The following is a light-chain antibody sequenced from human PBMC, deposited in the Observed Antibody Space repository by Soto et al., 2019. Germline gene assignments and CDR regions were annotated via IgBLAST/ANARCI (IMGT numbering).Light chain of an antibody. V-gene: IGKV3-20*01. J-gene: IGKJ1*01. CDR1: QSVTNTY. CDR3: QQYGSSPCT. CDR2: LAS. Sequence: IGLTQSPGSLSLSPGERATLSCRASQSVTNTYLACYPQKTGQTPRHIVYLASSRAPGIPDRFSGSGSGTHFTLTIRRVEPEDVAVYYCQQYGSSPCTFGQGTKVQIK.